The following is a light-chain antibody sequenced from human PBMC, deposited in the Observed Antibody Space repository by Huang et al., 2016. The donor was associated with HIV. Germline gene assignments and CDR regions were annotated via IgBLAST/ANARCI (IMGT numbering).Light chain of an antibody. Sequence: DIVMTQSPDSLAVSLGERATINCKSSPRVLYSSNNKNYLAWYQQKAGQPPKLLIHGAATRESGVPYRFSGSGSGTDFTLTINSSRAEDVAVYYCQQYYTTPQTFGQGTKLEIK. J-gene: IGKJ2*01. CDR3: QQYYTTPQT. CDR1: PRVLYSSNNKNY. CDR2: GAA. V-gene: IGKV4-1*01.